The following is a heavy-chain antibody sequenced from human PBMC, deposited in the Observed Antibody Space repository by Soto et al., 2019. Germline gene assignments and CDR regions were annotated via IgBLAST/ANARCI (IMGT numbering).Heavy chain of an antibody. J-gene: IGHJ3*01. CDR2: IYRTGIT. D-gene: IGHD3-9*01. CDR1: DFFVDDKY. CDR3: ASVPEVGHDGTGYPWGAFDL. Sequence: EVRLVESGGRLVQPGGSLRLSCAAADFFVDDKYMSWVRQAPGKGLEWVSIIYRTGITYYADSVKGRFIISRDNSKNTVYLQMDSLRTDDTAVYYCASVPEVGHDGTGYPWGAFDLWGQGTLVTVSS. V-gene: IGHV3-66*01.